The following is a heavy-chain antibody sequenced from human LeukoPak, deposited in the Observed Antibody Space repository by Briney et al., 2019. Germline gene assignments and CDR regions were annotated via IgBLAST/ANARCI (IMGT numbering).Heavy chain of an antibody. J-gene: IGHJ3*02. V-gene: IGHV1-69*13. CDR1: GGTFSSYA. CDR3: AREAYCSSTSCYTLAFDI. CDR2: IIPIFGTA. Sequence: ASVKVSCKASGGTFSSYAISWVRQAPGQGLEWMGRIIPIFGTANYAQKFQGRVTITADESTSTAYMELSSLRSEDTAVYYCAREAYCSSTSCYTLAFDIWGQGTMVTVSS. D-gene: IGHD2-2*02.